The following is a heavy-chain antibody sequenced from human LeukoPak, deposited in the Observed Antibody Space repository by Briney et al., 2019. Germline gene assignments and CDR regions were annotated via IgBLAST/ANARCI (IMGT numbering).Heavy chain of an antibody. Sequence: GASVKVSCKASGYTFTSHDINWVRQATGQGLEWMGWMNPNSGNTGYAQKFQGRVTITRNNSISTVYMELSSLRSEDTAVYYCALVVAATDWFDPWGQGTLVTVSS. CDR3: ALVVAATDWFDP. V-gene: IGHV1-8*03. CDR2: MNPNSGNT. J-gene: IGHJ5*02. CDR1: GYTFTSHD. D-gene: IGHD2-15*01.